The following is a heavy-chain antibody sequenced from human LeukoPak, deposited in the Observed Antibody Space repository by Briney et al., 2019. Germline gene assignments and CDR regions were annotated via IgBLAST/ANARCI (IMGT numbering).Heavy chain of an antibody. CDR1: GFTFSDYY. D-gene: IGHD2-21*02. Sequence: PGGSLRLSCAASGFTFSDYYMSWIRQAPGKGLEWVSYISSSGSTIYYADSVKGRFTISRDNAKNSLYLLMNSLRAEDTAVYYCAGDAVTADYYYGMDVWGQGTTVTVSS. CDR3: AGDAVTADYYYGMDV. CDR2: ISSSGSTI. J-gene: IGHJ6*02. V-gene: IGHV3-11*01.